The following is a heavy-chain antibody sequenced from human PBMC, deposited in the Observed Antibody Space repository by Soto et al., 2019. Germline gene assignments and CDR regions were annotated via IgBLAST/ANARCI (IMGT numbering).Heavy chain of an antibody. CDR3: ATSGRSEGLGSVDI. V-gene: IGHV1-24*01. CDR1: GYTLTELS. CDR2: FDPEDGET. J-gene: IGHJ3*02. Sequence: GASVKVSCKVSGYTLTELSMHWVRQAPGKGLEWMGGFDPEDGETIYAQKFQGRVTMTEDTSTDTAYMELSSLRSEDTAVYYCATSGRSEGLGSVDIWGQGTMVTVSS. D-gene: IGHD6-19*01.